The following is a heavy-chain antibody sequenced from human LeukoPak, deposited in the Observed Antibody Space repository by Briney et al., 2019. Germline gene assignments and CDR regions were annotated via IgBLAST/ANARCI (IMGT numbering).Heavy chain of an antibody. J-gene: IGHJ4*02. CDR3: ARRAGEYSHPYDY. V-gene: IGHV3-53*01. CDR2: IYSGGNT. D-gene: IGHD4-17*01. Sequence: GGSLRLSCTVSGFTVSSNSMSWVRQAPGKGLEWVSFIYSGGNTHYSDSAKGRFTISRDNSKNTLYLQMSSLRAEDTAVYYCARRAGEYSHPYDYWGQGTLVTVSS. CDR1: GFTVSSNS.